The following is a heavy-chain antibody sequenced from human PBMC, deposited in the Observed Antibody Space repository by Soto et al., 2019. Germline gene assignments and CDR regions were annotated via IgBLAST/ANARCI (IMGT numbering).Heavy chain of an antibody. CDR3: ARSAPFSIAALEYLYDMDV. J-gene: IGHJ6*03. D-gene: IGHD2-2*01. V-gene: IGHV1-8*02. CDR1: GYIVTSYN. Sequence: QVQLVQSGAEVKKPGASVKVSCKASGYIVTSYNINWVRQAAVHGLEWMGWVNPDSGHTVYAQKFQGRVTMTRDTSVGTAHMELRSLTPADTAVYYCARSAPFSIAALEYLYDMDVWGKGASVTVSS. CDR2: VNPDSGHT.